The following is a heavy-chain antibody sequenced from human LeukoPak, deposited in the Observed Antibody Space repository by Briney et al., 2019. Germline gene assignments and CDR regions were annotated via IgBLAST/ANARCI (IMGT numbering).Heavy chain of an antibody. CDR3: ARYRQQQSISGRYYYYYYMDV. CDR2: FNHNWGA. V-gene: IGHV4-34*01. D-gene: IGHD6-13*01. J-gene: IGHJ6*03. CDR1: SGSFSGYY. Sequence: SETLSLTCAVYSGSFSGYYWSWFRQPPGKGLEWVGEFNHNWGAKYNPSLKSRVTISVDTSKKHLSLSLNSVTTADTPVYYCARYRQQQSISGRYYYYYYMDVWGKGTTVTISS.